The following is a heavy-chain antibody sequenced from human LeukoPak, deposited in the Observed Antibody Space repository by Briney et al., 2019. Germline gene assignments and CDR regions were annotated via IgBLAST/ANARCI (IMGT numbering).Heavy chain of an antibody. J-gene: IGHJ4*02. CDR2: IFSGDSK. V-gene: IGHV3-66*01. Sequence: GGSLRLSCVASGFTFSNYAMSWVRQAPGKGLEWVSIIFSGDSKYYADSVKGRLTISRDNSKNTVYLQMNSLRAEDTAVYYCARVGAVAAADCWGQGTLVTVSS. CDR1: GFTFSNYA. CDR3: ARVGAVAAADC. D-gene: IGHD6-19*01.